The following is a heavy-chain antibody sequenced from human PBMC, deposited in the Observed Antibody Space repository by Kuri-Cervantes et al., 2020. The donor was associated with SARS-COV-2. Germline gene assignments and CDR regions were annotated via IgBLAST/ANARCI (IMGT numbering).Heavy chain of an antibody. CDR1: GGSISSSSYY. D-gene: IGHD3-3*01. CDR3: ATSGYYDFWSGYYFDY. Sequence: SETLSLTCTVSGGSISSSSYYWGWSRQPPGKGLEWIGSIYYSGSTYYNPSLKSRVTISVDTSKNQFSLKLSSVTAADTAVYYCATSGYYDFWSGYYFDYWGQGTLVTVSS. CDR2: IYYSGST. J-gene: IGHJ4*02. V-gene: IGHV4-39*01.